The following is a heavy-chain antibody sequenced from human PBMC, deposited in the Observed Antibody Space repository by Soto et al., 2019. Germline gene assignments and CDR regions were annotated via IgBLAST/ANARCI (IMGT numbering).Heavy chain of an antibody. D-gene: IGHD2-2*02. Sequence: EVQLVESGGGLVKPGGSLRLSCAASGFTFSSYSMNWVRQAPGKGLEWVSSISSSSSYIYYADSVKGRFTISRDNANHSLYLQMNCLRAEDTAVYYCARDEGGVPAAIDWYFDLWGRGTLVNVSS. CDR3: ARDEGGVPAAIDWYFDL. CDR1: GFTFSSYS. V-gene: IGHV3-21*01. CDR2: ISSSSSYI. J-gene: IGHJ2*01.